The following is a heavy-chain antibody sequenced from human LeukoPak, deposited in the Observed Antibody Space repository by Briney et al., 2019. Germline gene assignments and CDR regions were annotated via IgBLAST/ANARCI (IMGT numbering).Heavy chain of an antibody. CDR3: ARDAAAGVFFDY. J-gene: IGHJ4*02. Sequence: PSETLSLTCTVSGGSINSYYWNWIRQPPGKGLEWIGYIYYSGSTNYNPSLESRLTISVDTSKNQFSLKMSSVTAADTAVYYCARDAAAGVFFDYWGQGTLVTVSS. CDR1: GGSINSYY. V-gene: IGHV4-59*01. CDR2: IYYSGST. D-gene: IGHD6-13*01.